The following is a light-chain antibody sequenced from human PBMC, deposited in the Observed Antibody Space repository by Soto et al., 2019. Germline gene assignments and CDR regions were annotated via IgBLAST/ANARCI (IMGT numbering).Light chain of an antibody. Sequence: DIVLTQSPATLSLSPGQRATLSCRASQNINTDLAWYHQKPDQAPRLLIYDAFNRAPGIPARFSGSGSGTDFTLTISTLEPEDFAVYFCQQRNKWPRTFGQGTRLEIK. J-gene: IGKJ1*01. CDR2: DAF. V-gene: IGKV3-11*01. CDR1: QNINTD. CDR3: QQRNKWPRT.